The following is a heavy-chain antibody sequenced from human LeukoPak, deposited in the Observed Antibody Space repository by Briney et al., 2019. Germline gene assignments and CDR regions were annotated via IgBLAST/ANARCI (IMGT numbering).Heavy chain of an antibody. CDR2: IYYSGST. V-gene: IGHV4-39*07. D-gene: IGHD5-18*01. CDR3: ARRLVDTAMAFDY. CDR1: GGSISSSSYY. J-gene: IGHJ4*02. Sequence: ETLSLTCTVSGGSISSSSYYWGWIRQPPGKGLEWIGSIYYSGSTYYNPSLKSRVTISVDTSKNQFSLKLSSVTAADTAVYYCARRLVDTAMAFDYWGQGTLVTVSS.